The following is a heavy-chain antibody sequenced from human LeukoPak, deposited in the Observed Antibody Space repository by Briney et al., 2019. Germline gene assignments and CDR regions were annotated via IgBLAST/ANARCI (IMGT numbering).Heavy chain of an antibody. CDR2: IIPIFGTA. J-gene: IGHJ6*02. D-gene: IGHD2-21*02. Sequence: GASVKVSCKASGGTFSSYAISWVRQAPGQGLEWMGGIIPIFGTANYAQKFQGRVTITADESTSTAYMELSSLRSEDTAVYYCARALLAYCGGDCYYYYGMDVWGQGTTVTVSS. V-gene: IGHV1-69*13. CDR3: ARALLAYCGGDCYYYYGMDV. CDR1: GGTFSSYA.